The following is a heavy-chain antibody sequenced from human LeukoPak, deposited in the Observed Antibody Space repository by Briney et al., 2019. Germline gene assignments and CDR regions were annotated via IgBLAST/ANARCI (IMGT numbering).Heavy chain of an antibody. CDR2: IYTSGYT. CDR1: GGSISTYY. Sequence: SETLSLTCTVSGGSISTYYWSWIRQPAGKGLEWIGRIYTSGYTNYNPSLKSRVTISVDTSKNQFSLKLSSVTAADTAVYYCAREEKGSSSDWFDPWGQGTLVTVSS. CDR3: AREEKGSSSDWFDP. V-gene: IGHV4-4*07. J-gene: IGHJ5*02. D-gene: IGHD6-13*01.